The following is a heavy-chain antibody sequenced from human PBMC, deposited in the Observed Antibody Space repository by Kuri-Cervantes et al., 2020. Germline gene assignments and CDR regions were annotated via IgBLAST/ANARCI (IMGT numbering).Heavy chain of an antibody. D-gene: IGHD3-3*01. CDR3: AKVGFWSGYYGMDV. J-gene: IGHJ6*02. CDR1: GGSISSGDYY. Sequence: LRLSCTVSGGSISSGDYYWSWIRQPPGKGLEWIGYIYYSGSTYYNPSLKSRVTISVDTSKNQFSLKLSSVTAADTAVYYCAKVGFWSGYYGMDVWGQGTTVTVSS. V-gene: IGHV4-30-4*01. CDR2: IYYSGST.